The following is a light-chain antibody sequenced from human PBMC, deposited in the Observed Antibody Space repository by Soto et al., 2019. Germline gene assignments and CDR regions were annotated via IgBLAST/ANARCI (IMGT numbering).Light chain of an antibody. CDR2: DAS. Sequence: AIQLTQSPSSLSASVGDRVTITCRASQGISSALAWYQQKPGKAPKLLIYDASSLESGVPSRFSGSGSGTDFTLTISSLQAEDFATYYCQQFNNYCLTFGGGTKVEIK. J-gene: IGKJ4*01. CDR3: QQFNNYCLT. CDR1: QGISSA. V-gene: IGKV1D-13*01.